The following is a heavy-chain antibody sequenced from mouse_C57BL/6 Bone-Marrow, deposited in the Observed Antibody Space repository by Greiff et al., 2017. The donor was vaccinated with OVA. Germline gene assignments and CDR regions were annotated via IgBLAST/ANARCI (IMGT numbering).Heavy chain of an antibody. J-gene: IGHJ4*01. CDR1: GYAFSSSW. V-gene: IGHV1-82*01. CDR2: IYPGDGDT. D-gene: IGHD1-1*01. Sequence: LVESGPELVKPGASVKISCKASGYAFSSSWMNWVKQRPGKGLEWIGRIYPGDGDTNYNGKFKGKATLTADKSSSTAYMQLSSLTSEDSAVYFCARCWYYGSSYYAMDYWGQGTSVTVSS. CDR3: ARCWYYGSSYYAMDY.